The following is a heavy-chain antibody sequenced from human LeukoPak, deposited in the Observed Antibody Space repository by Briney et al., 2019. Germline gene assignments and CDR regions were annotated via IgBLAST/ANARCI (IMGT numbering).Heavy chain of an antibody. V-gene: IGHV4-61*05. D-gene: IGHD3-22*01. CDR2: IHSSGNT. J-gene: IGHJ4*02. CDR1: GGSITSSGYY. Sequence: SETLSLTCTVSGGSITSSGYYWGWIRQTPGKGLEWIGYIHSSGNTNYNPALKSRVTISKDMSKNQFSLKLSSVTAADTAVYFCARIDSVGYPDFWGQGTLVSVSS. CDR3: ARIDSVGYPDF.